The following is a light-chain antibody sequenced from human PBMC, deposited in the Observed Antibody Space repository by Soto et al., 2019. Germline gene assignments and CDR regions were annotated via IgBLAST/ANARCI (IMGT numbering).Light chain of an antibody. Sequence: QYALTQPASVSGSPGQSVTISCTGTSSDVGGCNYVSWYQQHPGKAPKLMIYEVSNRPSGVSNRFSGSKSGNTSSLTIAGLQAEDEADYYCSSYTSSSTYVFGTGTKLTVL. CDR1: SSDVGGCNY. V-gene: IGLV2-14*01. CDR2: EVS. J-gene: IGLJ1*01. CDR3: SSYTSSSTYV.